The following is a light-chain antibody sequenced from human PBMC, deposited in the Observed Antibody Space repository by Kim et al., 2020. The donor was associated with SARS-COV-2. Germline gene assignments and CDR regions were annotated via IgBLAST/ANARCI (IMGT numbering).Light chain of an antibody. Sequence: APGKTARITWGGNNIGSKSVHWYQQKPGQAPVLVIYYDSDRPSGIPERFSGSNSGNTATLTISRVEAGDEADYYCQVWDNINDHYMFGAGTKVTVL. J-gene: IGLJ1*01. V-gene: IGLV3-21*04. CDR3: QVWDNINDHYM. CDR1: NIGSKS. CDR2: YDS.